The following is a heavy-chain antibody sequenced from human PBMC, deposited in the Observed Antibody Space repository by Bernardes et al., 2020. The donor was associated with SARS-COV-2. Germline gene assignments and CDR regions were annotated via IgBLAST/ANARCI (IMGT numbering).Heavy chain of an antibody. CDR3: ARVNTVFGVISDYFFDY. D-gene: IGHD3-3*01. V-gene: IGHV4-59*01. J-gene: IGHJ4*02. CDR1: GDSIFTYS. Sequence: SETLSLTCTVFGDSIFTYSWIWIRQPPGKTLEWIGYIYHSWTTDYNPALTGRVSISVDASKNEVSLKVGYVTAADTAVYYCARVNTVFGVISDYFFDYWGQGTPVTVSS. CDR2: IYHSWTT.